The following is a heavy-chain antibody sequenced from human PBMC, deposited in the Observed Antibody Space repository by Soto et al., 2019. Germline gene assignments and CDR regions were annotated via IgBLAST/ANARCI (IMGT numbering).Heavy chain of an antibody. CDR3: ARAAYSRSYYCYYGMDV. CDR1: GYTFTGYY. Sequence: ASVKVSCKASGYTFTGYYMHWVRQAPGQGLEWMGWINPNSGGTNYAQKFQGRVTMTRDTSISTAYMELSRLRSDDTAVYYCARAAYSRSYYCYYGMDVWGQGTTVTVSS. V-gene: IGHV1-2*02. CDR2: INPNSGGT. J-gene: IGHJ6*02. D-gene: IGHD6-13*01.